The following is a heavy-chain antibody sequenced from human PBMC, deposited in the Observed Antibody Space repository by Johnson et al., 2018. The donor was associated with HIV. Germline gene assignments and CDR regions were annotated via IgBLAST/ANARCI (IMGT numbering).Heavy chain of an antibody. CDR1: GFTFGDYA. Sequence: VQLVESGGGVVQPGGSLRLSCTASGFTFGDYAMSWVRQAPGKGLEWVGFIRSKAYGGTTEYAASVKGRFTISRDDSKSIAYLQMNSLKTEDTAVYYCTRAEWHDAFDIWGQGTMVTVSS. D-gene: IGHD1-14*01. V-gene: IGHV3-49*04. CDR2: IRSKAYGGTT. CDR3: TRAEWHDAFDI. J-gene: IGHJ3*02.